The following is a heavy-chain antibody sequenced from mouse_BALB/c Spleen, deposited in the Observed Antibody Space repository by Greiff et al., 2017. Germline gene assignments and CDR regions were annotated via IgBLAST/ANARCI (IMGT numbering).Heavy chain of an antibody. J-gene: IGHJ4*01. CDR1: GFTFSSFG. CDR3: ARYHYGSSFAMDY. D-gene: IGHD1-1*01. V-gene: IGHV5-17*02. Sequence: EVMLVDSGGGLVQPGGSRKLSCAASGFTFSSFGMHWVRQAPEKGLEWVAYISSGSSTIYYADTVKGRFTISRDNPKNTLFLQMTSLRSEDTAMYYCARYHYGSSFAMDYWGQGTSVTVSS. CDR2: ISSGSSTI.